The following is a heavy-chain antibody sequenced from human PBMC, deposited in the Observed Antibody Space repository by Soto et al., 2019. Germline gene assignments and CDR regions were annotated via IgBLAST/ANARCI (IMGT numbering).Heavy chain of an antibody. D-gene: IGHD3-22*01. J-gene: IGHJ5*02. CDR1: GFTFSSYA. V-gene: IGHV3-23*01. CDR2: ISGSGGGT. CDR3: AKDRYYDDSSGYLRHDP. Sequence: EVPLLESGGGLVQPGGSLRLSCAASGFTFSSYAMSWVRQAPGKGLEWVSAISGSGGGTYYADSVKGRFTISRDNSKNSMWLQMNSLRGVDTAVYSWAKDRYYDDSSGYLRHDPWGQGTLVTVSS.